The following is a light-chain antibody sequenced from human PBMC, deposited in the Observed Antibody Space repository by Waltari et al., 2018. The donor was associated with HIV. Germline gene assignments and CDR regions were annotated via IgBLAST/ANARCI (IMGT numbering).Light chain of an antibody. CDR3: AAWDDSVSGWA. J-gene: IGLJ2*01. CDR2: SNK. CDR1: GSNVGVNF. Sequence: QSVLTQAPSASGTPGQRVTLSCSGTGSNVGVNFVSWYQQLPGMAPKLLIYSNKERPSRVHDRFSGSKSGTSASLAISGLRSEDEAVYFCAAWDDSVSGWAFGEGTKVTVL. V-gene: IGLV1-47*01.